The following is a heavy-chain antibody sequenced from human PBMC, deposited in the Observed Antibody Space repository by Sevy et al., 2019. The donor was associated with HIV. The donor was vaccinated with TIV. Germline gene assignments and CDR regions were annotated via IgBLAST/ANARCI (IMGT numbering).Heavy chain of an antibody. CDR2: ISGSGSST. J-gene: IGHJ4*02. CDR3: AKGTHYDFWSGPDY. Sequence: GGSLRLSCAASGFTFSSYAMSWVRQAPGKGLEWVSAISGSGSSTYYADSVKGRFTISRDNSKNTLYLQMNSLRAEDTAVYYCAKGTHYDFWSGPDYWGQGTLVTVSS. V-gene: IGHV3-23*01. CDR1: GFTFSSYA. D-gene: IGHD3-3*01.